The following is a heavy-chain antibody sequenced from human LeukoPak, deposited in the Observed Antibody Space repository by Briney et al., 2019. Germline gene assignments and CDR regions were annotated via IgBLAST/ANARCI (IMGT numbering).Heavy chain of an antibody. V-gene: IGHV5-51*01. CDR3: ARHGGEPVVGSFWGLDY. Sequence: GESLKISCKGSGYSFTSYWIGWVRRMPGKGLEWMGIIYPGDSDTRYSPSFQGQVTISADKSSSTAYLQWSSLKASDTDMYSCARHGGEPVVGSFWGLDYWGKGTLVTVSS. D-gene: IGHD3-16*01. CDR2: IYPGDSDT. CDR1: GYSFTSYW. J-gene: IGHJ4*02.